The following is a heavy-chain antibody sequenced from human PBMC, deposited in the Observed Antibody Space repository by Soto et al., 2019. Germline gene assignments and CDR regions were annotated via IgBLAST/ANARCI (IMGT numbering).Heavy chain of an antibody. CDR2: ISAYNGNT. CDR1: GYTFTSYG. CDR3: ARGMRKITMIVVVPWADAFDI. Sequence: QVQLVQSGAEVKKPGASVKVSCKASGYTFTSYGISWVRQAPGQGLEWMGWISAYNGNTNYAQKLQGRGTMTTDTSTSTAYMELRSLRSDDTAVYYCARGMRKITMIVVVPWADAFDIWGQGTMVTVSS. J-gene: IGHJ3*02. V-gene: IGHV1-18*01. D-gene: IGHD3-22*01.